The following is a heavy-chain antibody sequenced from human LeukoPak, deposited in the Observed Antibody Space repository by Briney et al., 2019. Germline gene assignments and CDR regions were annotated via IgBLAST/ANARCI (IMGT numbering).Heavy chain of an antibody. CDR1: GGSISSYY. V-gene: IGHV4-59*01. Sequence: KPSETLSLTCTVSGGSISSYYWSWIRQPPGKGLEWIGYIYYSESTNYNPSLKSRVTISADMSKNHFSLKLTSVTAADTAVYYCARAGGDHPFDPWGQGALVTVSS. D-gene: IGHD4-17*01. CDR3: ARAGGDHPFDP. J-gene: IGHJ5*02. CDR2: IYYSEST.